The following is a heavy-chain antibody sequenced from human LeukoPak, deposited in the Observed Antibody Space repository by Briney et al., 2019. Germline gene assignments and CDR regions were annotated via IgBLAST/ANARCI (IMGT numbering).Heavy chain of an antibody. Sequence: PGGSLRLSCSVPGFTFSTYVMHWVRQAPGKGLEYVSAISSNGDNTYYADSVKGRFTTSRDNSKNTLCLQMSSLRADDTAVYYCVRGTGYWGQGTLVTVSS. CDR1: GFTFSTYV. J-gene: IGHJ4*02. V-gene: IGHV3-64D*06. CDR2: ISSNGDNT. CDR3: VRGTGY.